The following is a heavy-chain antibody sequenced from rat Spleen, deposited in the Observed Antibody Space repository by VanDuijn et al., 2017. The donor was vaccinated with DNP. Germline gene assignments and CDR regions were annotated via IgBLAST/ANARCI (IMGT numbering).Heavy chain of an antibody. CDR2: IWGDGTT. J-gene: IGHJ2*01. V-gene: IGHV2-1*01. D-gene: IGHD1-10*01. Sequence: QVQLKESGPGRVQPSQTLSLICTVSGFSLTSNSVHWIRQPPGKGLEWMGGIWGDGTTDYNSPLKSRLSISRDTSKSQVFLKMNSLQTDDTAIYFCTYNNYYWGQGLMVTVSS. CDR1: GFSLTSNS. CDR3: TYNNYY.